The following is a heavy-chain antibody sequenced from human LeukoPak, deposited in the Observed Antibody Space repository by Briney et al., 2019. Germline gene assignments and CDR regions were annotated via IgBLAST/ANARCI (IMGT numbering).Heavy chain of an antibody. D-gene: IGHD2-2*02. CDR1: GGSFSGYY. CDR2: INHSGST. Sequence: SETLSLTCAVYGGSFSGYYWSWIRQPPGKGLEWIGEINHSGSTNYNPSLKSRVTISVDTSKNQFSLKLSSVTAADTAVYYCATHTLVVPAATPHRNWFDPWGQGTLVTVSS. CDR3: ATHTLVVPAATPHRNWFDP. J-gene: IGHJ5*02. V-gene: IGHV4-34*01.